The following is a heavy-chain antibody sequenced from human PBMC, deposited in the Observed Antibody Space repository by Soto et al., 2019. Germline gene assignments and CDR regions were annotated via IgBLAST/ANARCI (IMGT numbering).Heavy chain of an antibody. CDR1: GGSISSYY. CDR2: IYYSGST. J-gene: IGHJ6*02. V-gene: IGHV4-59*01. D-gene: IGHD5-12*01. Sequence: PSETLSLTCTVSGGSISSYYWSWIRQPPGKGLEWIGYIYYSGSTNYNPSLKSRVTISVDTSKNQFSLKLSPVTAADTAVYYCARATGYDTYYYCAMDVWGQGTTVTVSS. CDR3: ARATGYDTYYYCAMDV.